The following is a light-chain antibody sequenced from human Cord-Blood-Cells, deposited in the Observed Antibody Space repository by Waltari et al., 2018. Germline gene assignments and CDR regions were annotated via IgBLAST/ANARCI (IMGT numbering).Light chain of an antibody. CDR1: SLRSYY. V-gene: IGLV3-19*01. CDR3: NSRDSSGNHWV. J-gene: IGLJ3*02. Sequence: SSELTQDPAVSVALGQTVRITCQGDSLRSYYASWYQQKPEQAPVLVIYGKNNRPSGIPDLFSGSSSGNTASLTITGAQAEDEADYYCNSRDSSGNHWVFGGGTKLTVL. CDR2: GKN.